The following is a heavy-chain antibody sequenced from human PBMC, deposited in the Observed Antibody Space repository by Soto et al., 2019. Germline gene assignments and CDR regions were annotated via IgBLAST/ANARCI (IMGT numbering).Heavy chain of an antibody. CDR2: IWPADSDT. CDR3: ASGSRDCSGGSCYSH. V-gene: IGHV5-51*01. Sequence: PGESLKISCKASGYDFARQWIGWVRQLPAKGFEWMGIIWPADSDTRYNPTFEGQVTISADQSITTAYLQWSSLKASDTAIYYCASGSRDCSGGSCYSHWGQGTLVTVS. D-gene: IGHD2-15*01. CDR1: GYDFARQW. J-gene: IGHJ4*02.